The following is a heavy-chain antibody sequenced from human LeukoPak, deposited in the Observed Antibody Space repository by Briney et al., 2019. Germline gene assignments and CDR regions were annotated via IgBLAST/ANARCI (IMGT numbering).Heavy chain of an antibody. V-gene: IGHV3-23*01. CDR1: GFTFNSYA. Sequence: PGGSLRLSCAASGFTFNSYAMTWVRQAPGKGLEWLSAISGSGGSTYYAASVKGRFTISRDNSKNTLYLQMNSLRAEDTAVYYCAKDARITGTTSRAFDIWGQGTMVTVSS. CDR2: ISGSGGST. J-gene: IGHJ3*02. D-gene: IGHD1-20*01. CDR3: AKDARITGTTSRAFDI.